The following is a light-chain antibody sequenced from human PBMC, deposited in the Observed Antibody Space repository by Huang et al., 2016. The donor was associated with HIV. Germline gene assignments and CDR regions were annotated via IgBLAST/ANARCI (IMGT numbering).Light chain of an antibody. CDR2: SVS. Sequence: EIVVTQSPATLSVSPGEGATLSCRASQYVGTSLAWYQQQPGQSPRLVIHSVSTRATGFPARFSGSGSRTEFTLTITSLQSEDCALYYCQQYYNWPWTFGLGTKVEI. J-gene: IGKJ1*01. V-gene: IGKV3-15*01. CDR1: QYVGTS. CDR3: QQYYNWPWT.